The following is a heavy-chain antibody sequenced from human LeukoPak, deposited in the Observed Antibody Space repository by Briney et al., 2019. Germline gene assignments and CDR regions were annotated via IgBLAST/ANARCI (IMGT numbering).Heavy chain of an antibody. V-gene: IGHV5-51*01. D-gene: IGHD2-2*01. CDR1: GYSLTNYW. Sequence: GESLKISCKGSGYSLTNYWIGWVRQKPGKGLEWMGIIFVGDSDTRYSPSFQGQVTISADRSIRTAYLQWSSLKASDTAIYYCAYSRGIYCSSARCALVDYWGQGTLVTVSS. CDR2: IFVGDSDT. J-gene: IGHJ4*02. CDR3: AYSRGIYCSSARCALVDY.